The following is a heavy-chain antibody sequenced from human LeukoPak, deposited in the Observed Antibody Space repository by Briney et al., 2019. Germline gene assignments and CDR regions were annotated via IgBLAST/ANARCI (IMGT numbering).Heavy chain of an antibody. Sequence: GRSLRLSCAASGFTFSSYGMHWVRQAPGKGLEWVAVIWYVGSNKYYADSVKGRFTISRDNSKNTLYLQMNSLRAEDTAVYYCARAHYYGSGKLDYWGQGTLVTVSS. CDR2: IWYVGSNK. D-gene: IGHD3-10*01. V-gene: IGHV3-33*01. CDR3: ARAHYYGSGKLDY. CDR1: GFTFSSYG. J-gene: IGHJ4*02.